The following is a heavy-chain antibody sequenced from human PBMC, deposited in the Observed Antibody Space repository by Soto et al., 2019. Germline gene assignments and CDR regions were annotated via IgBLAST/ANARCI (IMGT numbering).Heavy chain of an antibody. D-gene: IGHD6-19*01. CDR2: IYYSGSI. CDR1: GVSITYSY. Sequence: QVQLQESGPGLVKPSETLSLTCTVSGVSITYSYWNWVRQPPGKGLEWIGFIYYSGSIKYNPSLESRVTMPGGTSKNQRSLRLTPVTATDTAVYYCARGGGSFSSGWYYDYWGQGTLVTVSS. V-gene: IGHV4-59*08. J-gene: IGHJ4*02. CDR3: ARGGGSFSSGWYYDY.